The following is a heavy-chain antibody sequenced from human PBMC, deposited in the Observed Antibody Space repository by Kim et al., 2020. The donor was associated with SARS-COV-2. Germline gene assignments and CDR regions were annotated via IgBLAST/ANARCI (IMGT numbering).Heavy chain of an antibody. Sequence: GGSLRLSCAASGFTFDDYAMHWVRQAPGKGLDWVSGISWNSGTIGYADSVKGRFTISRDNAKNSLYLQMNSLRVEDTALYYCVKDMAVTTSVLDYWGQGTLVTVSS. V-gene: IGHV3-9*01. D-gene: IGHD4-17*01. CDR1: GFTFDDYA. CDR2: ISWNSGTI. J-gene: IGHJ4*02. CDR3: VKDMAVTTSVLDY.